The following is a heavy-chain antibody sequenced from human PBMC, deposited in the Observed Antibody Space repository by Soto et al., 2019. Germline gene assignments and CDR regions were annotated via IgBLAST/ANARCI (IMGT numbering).Heavy chain of an antibody. CDR2: ISAYNGNT. CDR1: GYTFTSYG. J-gene: IGHJ4*02. D-gene: IGHD3-22*01. V-gene: IGHV1-18*01. CDR3: ARDRPYYYDSSGYPFDY. Sequence: ASVKVSCKASGYTFTSYGISWVRQAPGQGLEWVGWISAYNGNTNYAQKLQGRVTMTTDTSTSTAYMELRSLRSDDTAVYYCARDRPYYYDSSGYPFDYCGQGTLVTVSS.